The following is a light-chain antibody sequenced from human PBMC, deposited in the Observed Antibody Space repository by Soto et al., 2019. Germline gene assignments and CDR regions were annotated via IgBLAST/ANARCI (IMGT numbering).Light chain of an antibody. CDR3: CSYAGSSSVV. J-gene: IGLJ2*01. CDR2: EGS. CDR1: SSVVGSYNL. Sequence: QSALTQPASVSGSPGQSITISCTGTSSVVGSYNLVSWYQQHPGKAPKLMIYEGSKRPSGVSNRFSGSKSGNTASLTISGLQAEDEADYYCCSYAGSSSVVFGGGT. V-gene: IGLV2-23*01.